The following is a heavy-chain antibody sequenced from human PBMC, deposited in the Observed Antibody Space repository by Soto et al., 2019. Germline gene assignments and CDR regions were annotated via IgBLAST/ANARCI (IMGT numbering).Heavy chain of an antibody. CDR1: GGTFTDSV. Sequence: ASVKVSCKASGGTFTDSVINWVRQAPGQGLEWMGWIIPNNGRATFAQKFQGRVTLSRDKSISTAYMELSSLRSDDTAVYYCASEDADPGSFDFWGQGTLVTVSS. CDR3: ASEDADPGSFDF. V-gene: IGHV1-2*02. J-gene: IGHJ4*02. CDR2: IIPNNGRA.